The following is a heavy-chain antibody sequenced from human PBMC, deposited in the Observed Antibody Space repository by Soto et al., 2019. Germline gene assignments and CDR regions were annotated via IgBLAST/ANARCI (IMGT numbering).Heavy chain of an antibody. CDR2: ISYDGSNK. D-gene: IGHD6-19*01. Sequence: QVQLVESGGGVVQPGRSLRLSCAASGFTFSSYAMHWVRQAPGKGLEWVAVISYDGSNKYYADSVKGRFTISRDNSKNTLYLQMNSLRAEDTAVYYCAREYSSGPTSAFDIWGQETMVTVSS. J-gene: IGHJ3*02. CDR3: AREYSSGPTSAFDI. V-gene: IGHV3-30-3*01. CDR1: GFTFSSYA.